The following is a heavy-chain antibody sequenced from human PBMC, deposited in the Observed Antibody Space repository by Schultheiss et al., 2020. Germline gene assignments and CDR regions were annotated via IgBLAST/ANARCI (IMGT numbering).Heavy chain of an antibody. D-gene: IGHD6-19*01. V-gene: IGHV3-33*08. CDR3: ARDQESSGTDAFDI. J-gene: IGHJ3*02. CDR2: IWYDGSNK. CDR1: GFTFSSYA. Sequence: GGSLRLSCAASGFTFSSYAMHWVRQAPGKGLEWVAVIWYDGSNKYYADSVKGRFTISRDNSKNTLYLQMNSLRAEDTAVYYCARDQESSGTDAFDIWGQGTMVNV.